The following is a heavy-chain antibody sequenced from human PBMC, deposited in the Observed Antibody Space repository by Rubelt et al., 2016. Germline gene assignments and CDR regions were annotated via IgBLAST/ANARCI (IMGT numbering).Heavy chain of an antibody. J-gene: IGHJ4*02. Sequence: GLEWVSTISESGGGTYYADSVKGRFTISRDNSKNTLYLQMNSLRAEDTAVYYCAKGPSSTSYSPLDYWGQGSLVTVSS. D-gene: IGHD2-2*01. CDR2: ISESGGGT. CDR3: AKGPSSTSYSPLDY. V-gene: IGHV3-23*01.